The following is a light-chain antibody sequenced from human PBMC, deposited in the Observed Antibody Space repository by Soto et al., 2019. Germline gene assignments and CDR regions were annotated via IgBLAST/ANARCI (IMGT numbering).Light chain of an antibody. V-gene: IGLV2-14*03. CDR1: DSDVGGYDY. Sequence: QSVLTQPASVSGSPGQSITISCTGTDSDVGGYDYVSWYQHHPGKAPKLMIYDVNYRPSGVSSRFSGSKSGNTASLTISGLQAEDEADYYCSSYTSSITIIFGGGTQLTVL. J-gene: IGLJ2*01. CDR2: DVN. CDR3: SSYTSSITII.